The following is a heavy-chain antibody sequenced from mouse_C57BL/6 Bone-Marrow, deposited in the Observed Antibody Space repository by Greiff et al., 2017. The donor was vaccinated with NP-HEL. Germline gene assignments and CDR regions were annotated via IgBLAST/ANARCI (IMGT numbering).Heavy chain of an antibody. Sequence: EVKLLESGPELVKPGASVKIPCKASGYTFTDYNMDWVKQSHGKSLEWIGDINPNNGGTIYNQKFKGKATLTVDKSSSTAYMELRSLTSEDTAVYYCARTHYGSSYGAMDYWGQGTSVTVSS. J-gene: IGHJ4*01. CDR2: INPNNGGT. CDR3: ARTHYGSSYGAMDY. V-gene: IGHV1-18*01. CDR1: GYTFTDYN. D-gene: IGHD1-1*01.